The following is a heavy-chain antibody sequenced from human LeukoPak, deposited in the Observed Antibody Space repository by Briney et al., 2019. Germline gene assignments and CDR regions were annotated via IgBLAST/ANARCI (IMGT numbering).Heavy chain of an antibody. J-gene: IGHJ4*02. Sequence: GASVKVSCKASGYTFTSYGISWVRQAPGQGLEWMGWISGYNGHTNYAQNLQGRVTMTTDISTSTAYMELRSLRSDDTAVYYCARCGIIVGGVARPFGACFDYWGQGTLVTVSS. D-gene: IGHD6-6*01. V-gene: IGHV1-18*01. CDR1: GYTFTSYG. CDR3: ARCGIIVGGVARPFGACFDY. CDR2: ISGYNGHT.